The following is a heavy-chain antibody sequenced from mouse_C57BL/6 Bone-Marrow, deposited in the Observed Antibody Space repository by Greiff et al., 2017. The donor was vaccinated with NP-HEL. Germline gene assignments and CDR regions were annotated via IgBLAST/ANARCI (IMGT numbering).Heavy chain of an antibody. V-gene: IGHV1-66*01. J-gene: IGHJ2*01. CDR3: ARVGTGY. Sequence: VQLQQSGPELVKPGASVKISCKASGYSFTSYYIHWVKQRPGPGLEWIGWIYPGSGNTKYNEKFKGKATLTADTSSSTANMQLSSLTSTDTAVYSCARVGTGYWGQGTTLTVSS. CDR1: GYSFTSYY. CDR2: IYPGSGNT. D-gene: IGHD3-3*01.